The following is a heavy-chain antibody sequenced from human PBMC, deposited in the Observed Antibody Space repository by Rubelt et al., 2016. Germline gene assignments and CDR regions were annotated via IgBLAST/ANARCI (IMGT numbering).Heavy chain of an antibody. CDR2: ISCSGGST. Sequence: GKGLEWVSGISCSGGSTYCADSVKGRFTISRDNSKNTLYLQMNSLRAEDTAMYYCARVDSSGWYPHSDYWGQGTLVTVSS. D-gene: IGHD6-19*01. J-gene: IGHJ4*02. CDR3: ARVDSSGWYPHSDY. V-gene: IGHV3-23*01.